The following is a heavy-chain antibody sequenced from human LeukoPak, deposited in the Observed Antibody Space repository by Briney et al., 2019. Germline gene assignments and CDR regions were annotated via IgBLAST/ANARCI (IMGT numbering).Heavy chain of an antibody. CDR3: ARANPLYCSSTTCLFDY. CDR1: GYTFTGYY. Sequence: ASVKVSCKASGYTFTGYYMHWVRQAPGQGFEWMGWINPNSDGTNYAQKFQGRVTMTRDTSISTAHMELSRLRSDDTAVYYCARANPLYCSSTTCLFDYWGQGTLVTVSS. D-gene: IGHD2-2*01. V-gene: IGHV1-2*02. J-gene: IGHJ4*02. CDR2: INPNSDGT.